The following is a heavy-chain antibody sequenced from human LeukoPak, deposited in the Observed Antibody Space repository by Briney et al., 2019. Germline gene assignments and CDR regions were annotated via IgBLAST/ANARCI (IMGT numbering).Heavy chain of an antibody. CDR3: ASGTYYYFDF. CDR1: GGSIRDYY. CDR2: IYYTGDT. J-gene: IGHJ4*02. Sequence: PSETLSLTCTVSGGSIRDYYWSWIRQPPGKGLEWIGYIYYTGDTNYNPSLKSRFIISVDTSKDQFSLKLSSATAADTAVYYCASGTYYYFDFWGQGALVTVSS. V-gene: IGHV4-59*01. D-gene: IGHD6-13*01.